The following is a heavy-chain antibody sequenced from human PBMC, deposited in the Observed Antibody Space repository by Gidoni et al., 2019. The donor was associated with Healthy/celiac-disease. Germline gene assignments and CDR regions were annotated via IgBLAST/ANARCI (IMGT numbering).Heavy chain of an antibody. D-gene: IGHD5-12*01. CDR1: GFTFRSYW. Sequence: EVQLVESGGGLVQPGGSLRLSCAASGFTFRSYWMRWVRQAPGKGLEWVANIKQDGSEKYYVDSVKGRFTISRDNAKNSLYLQMNSLRAEDTAVYYCARDGGRIGGYDFDAFDIWGQGTMVTVSS. CDR3: ARDGGRIGGYDFDAFDI. J-gene: IGHJ3*02. V-gene: IGHV3-7*01. CDR2: IKQDGSEK.